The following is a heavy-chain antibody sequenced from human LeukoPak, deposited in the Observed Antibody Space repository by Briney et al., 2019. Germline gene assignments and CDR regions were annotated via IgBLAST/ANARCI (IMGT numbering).Heavy chain of an antibody. CDR2: ISYDGSNK. Sequence: QPGRSLRLSCAASGFTSSSYAMHWVRQAPGKGLEWVAVISYDGSNKYYADSVKGRFTISRDNSKNTLYLQMNSLRAEDTAVYYCARDGVSSITIFGVVIMPINYYGMDVWGQGTTVTVSS. V-gene: IGHV3-30-3*01. J-gene: IGHJ6*02. CDR1: GFTSSSYA. D-gene: IGHD3-3*01. CDR3: ARDGVSSITIFGVVIMPINYYGMDV.